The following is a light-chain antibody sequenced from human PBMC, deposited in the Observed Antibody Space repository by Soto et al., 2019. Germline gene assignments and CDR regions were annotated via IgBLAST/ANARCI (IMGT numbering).Light chain of an antibody. Sequence: DVAMTQSPLSLSVTLGQPASISCTSSLSLVNSDGNSYLNWFHQRPGQSPRRLLYKASNRDSGVPDRFSGSGSGTDFALKISTVEAEDVGIYYCMQGRYWPSLGQGTRLEI. J-gene: IGKJ2*03. CDR3: MQGRYWPS. V-gene: IGKV2-30*01. CDR1: LSLVNSDGNSY. CDR2: KAS.